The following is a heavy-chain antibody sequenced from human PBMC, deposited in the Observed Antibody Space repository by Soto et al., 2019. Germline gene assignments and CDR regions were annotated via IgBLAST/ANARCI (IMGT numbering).Heavy chain of an antibody. D-gene: IGHD5-18*01. CDR2: INPNSGGT. J-gene: IGHJ4*02. Sequence: QVQLVQSGAEVKKPGASVKVSCKASGYTFTGYYMHWVRQAPGQGLEWMGWINPNSGGTNYAQKFQGWVTMTRDTSRSTAYMELSRLRSGDTAVYYCARGGSTCIQVWRIDYWGQGTLVTVSS. CDR1: GYTFTGYY. V-gene: IGHV1-2*04. CDR3: ARGGSTCIQVWRIDY.